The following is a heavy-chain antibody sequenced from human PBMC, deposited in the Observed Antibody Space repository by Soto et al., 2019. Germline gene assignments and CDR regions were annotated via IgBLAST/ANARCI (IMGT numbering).Heavy chain of an antibody. V-gene: IGHV1-18*04. CDR1: GYTFTSYG. CDR3: ARASDGYRRGWYVGYFDY. CDR2: IRAYNGYT. D-gene: IGHD6-19*01. Sequence: QVQLVQSGAEVKKPGASVKVSCKASGYTFTSYGISWVRQAPGQGLAWMGWIRAYNGYTNYAQNFQGSATMTTATSTSTAYMELRSLVSDDTAVYYCARASDGYRRGWYVGYFDYWGQGTLVTVSS. J-gene: IGHJ4*02.